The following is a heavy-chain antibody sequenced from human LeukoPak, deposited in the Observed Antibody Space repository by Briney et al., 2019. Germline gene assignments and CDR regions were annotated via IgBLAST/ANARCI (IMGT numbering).Heavy chain of an antibody. J-gene: IGHJ6*02. V-gene: IGHV4-31*03. CDR3: ASLDLGYCSGGSCSGMDV. D-gene: IGHD2-15*01. CDR2: IYYSGST. Sequence: SETLSLTCTASGGSISSGGYYWSWIRQHPGKGLEWIGYIYYSGSTYYNPSLKSRVTISVDTSKNQFSLKLSSVTAADTAVYYCASLDLGYCSGGSCSGMDVWGQGTTVTVSS. CDR1: GGSISSGGYY.